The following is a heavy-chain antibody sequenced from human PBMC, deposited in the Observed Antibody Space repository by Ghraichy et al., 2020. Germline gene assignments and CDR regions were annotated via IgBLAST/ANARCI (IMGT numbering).Heavy chain of an antibody. CDR2: INDDAKER. Sequence: GGSLRLSCAASGFPFSSFWMNWVRQAPGKGLEWVANINDDAKERYYVDSVKGRFTISRDNSKNALYLQMNSLRVEDTAVYYCARDPTYGALDYWGQGILVTVSS. CDR3: ARDPTYGALDY. D-gene: IGHD4-17*01. J-gene: IGHJ4*02. V-gene: IGHV3-7*03. CDR1: GFPFSSFW.